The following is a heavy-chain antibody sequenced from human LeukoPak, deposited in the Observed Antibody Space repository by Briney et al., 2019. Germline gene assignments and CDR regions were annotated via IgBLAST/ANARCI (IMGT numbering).Heavy chain of an antibody. CDR2: MYTRGST. J-gene: IGHJ3*02. D-gene: IGHD6-13*01. CDR1: CGSISSYY. V-gene: IGHV4-4*07. Sequence: AEPLSLTCTVSCGSISSYYWSWIRRPAGKGLEWIGRMYTRGSTNYNPSLKSRVTMSVDTSKNQFSLKLSSVTAADTAGYYCARHAESFLGGIAAAGNDAFDIWGQGTMVTVSS. CDR3: ARHAESFLGGIAAAGNDAFDI.